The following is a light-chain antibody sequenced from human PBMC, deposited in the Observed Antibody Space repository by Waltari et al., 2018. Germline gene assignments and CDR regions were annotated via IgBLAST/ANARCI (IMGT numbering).Light chain of an antibody. CDR1: TSDVGTYNL. V-gene: IGLV2-23*01. Sequence: QSALTQPPSASGSPGQSITIPCTGTTSDVGTYNLVCWYQQVPGRAPKLMIYENSRRPSDISHRFSGSKSGNTASLTISGLQAEDEADYYCCSFASSRTWVFGGGTKLTVL. CDR2: ENS. J-gene: IGLJ3*02. CDR3: CSFASSRTWV.